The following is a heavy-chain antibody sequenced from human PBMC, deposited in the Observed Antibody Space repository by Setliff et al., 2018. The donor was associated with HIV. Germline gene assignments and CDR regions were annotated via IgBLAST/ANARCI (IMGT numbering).Heavy chain of an antibody. CDR1: GYTFTSYA. V-gene: IGHV1-8*02. CDR3: ATPEDIQDRDGLRAFDY. CDR2: MNPESGNT. J-gene: IGHJ4*02. Sequence: ASVKVSCKASGYTFTSYAMHWVRQAPGQRLEWMGWMNPESGNTGHAQKFQGGVTMTRNTSISTAYMELSSLRSEDTAVYFCATPEDIQDRDGLRAFDYWGQGTLVTVSS. D-gene: IGHD3-16*01.